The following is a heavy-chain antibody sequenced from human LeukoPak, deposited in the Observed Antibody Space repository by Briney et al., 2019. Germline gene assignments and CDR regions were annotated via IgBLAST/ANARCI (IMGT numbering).Heavy chain of an antibody. Sequence: PGGSLRLACATSEFPFINSAMHWVRQAPGKGQEYVASISRYGDDTYYADSAKDRFTISRDNSKNTLYLQLGSLRTDDMAVYYCARGGVWHQLAIEYWGQGTLVTVSS. CDR1: EFPFINSA. CDR3: ARGGVWHQLAIEY. D-gene: IGHD3-10*01. V-gene: IGHV3-64*02. J-gene: IGHJ4*02. CDR2: ISRYGDDT.